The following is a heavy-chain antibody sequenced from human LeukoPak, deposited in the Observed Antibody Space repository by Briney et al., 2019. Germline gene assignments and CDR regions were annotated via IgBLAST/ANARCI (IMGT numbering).Heavy chain of an antibody. CDR3: AKDASNYFWYFDL. Sequence: GGSLRLSCAASGLTFSSHWMHWVRQAPGKGLVWVSRITNDGSSTTYADSVKGRFTISRDNAKNTLYLQMSSLRAEDTAVYYCAKDASNYFWYFDLWGRGTLVTVSS. V-gene: IGHV3-74*01. D-gene: IGHD1-1*01. J-gene: IGHJ2*01. CDR1: GLTFSSHW. CDR2: ITNDGSST.